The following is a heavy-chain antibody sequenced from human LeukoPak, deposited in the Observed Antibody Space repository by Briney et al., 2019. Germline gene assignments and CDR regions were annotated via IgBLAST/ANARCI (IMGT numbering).Heavy chain of an antibody. V-gene: IGHV3-23*01. CDR1: GFTFSSYA. Sequence: PGGSLRLSCAASGFTFSSYAMSWVRQAPGKGLEWVSAISGSGGSTYYADSVKGRFTISRDNSKNTLYLQMNSLRAEDTAVYYCASHGSGSYYIPDYWGQGTLVTVSS. CDR3: ASHGSGSYYIPDY. D-gene: IGHD3-10*01. CDR2: ISGSGGST. J-gene: IGHJ4*02.